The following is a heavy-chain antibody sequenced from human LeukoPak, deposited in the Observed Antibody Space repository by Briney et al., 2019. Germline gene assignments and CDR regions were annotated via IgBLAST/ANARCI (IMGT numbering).Heavy chain of an antibody. V-gene: IGHV3-13*04. Sequence: GGSLRLSCAASGFTFSNYDMHWVRQETGKGLEWVSTIGTADDTYYLGSVKGRFTMSRENAKNSLYLQMNRLRAGDTAVYYCARTDFRDAFDIWGQGTVVTVSS. D-gene: IGHD3-3*01. CDR1: GFTFSNYD. CDR3: ARTDFRDAFDI. J-gene: IGHJ3*02. CDR2: IGTADDT.